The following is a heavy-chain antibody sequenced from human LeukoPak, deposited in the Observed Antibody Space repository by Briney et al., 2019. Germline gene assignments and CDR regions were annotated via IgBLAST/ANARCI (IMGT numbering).Heavy chain of an antibody. V-gene: IGHV3-23*01. CDR1: GFTFSSYA. J-gene: IGHJ6*02. D-gene: IGHD4-17*01. Sequence: GGSLRLSCAASGFTFSSYAMGWVRQAPGKGLEWVSAISGSGGSTYYADSVKGRFTISRDNSKNTLYLQMNSLRAEDTAVYYCAKDRGDYYYYYGMDVWGQGTTVTVSS. CDR3: AKDRGDYYYYYGMDV. CDR2: ISGSGGST.